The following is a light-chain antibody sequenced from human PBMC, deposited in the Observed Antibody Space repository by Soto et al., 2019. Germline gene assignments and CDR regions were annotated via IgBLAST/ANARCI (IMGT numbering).Light chain of an antibody. J-gene: IGLJ1*01. V-gene: IGLV2-11*01. Sequence: QSALTQPRSVSGSPGQSVTISCTGTSSDVGGYTYVSWYQQHPGKAPKLIIYDVTERPSGVPARFSGSKSGNTASLTISGLQAEDEADYHCCSYAGSYTYVFATGTKLTVL. CDR2: DVT. CDR1: SSDVGGYTY. CDR3: CSYAGSYTYV.